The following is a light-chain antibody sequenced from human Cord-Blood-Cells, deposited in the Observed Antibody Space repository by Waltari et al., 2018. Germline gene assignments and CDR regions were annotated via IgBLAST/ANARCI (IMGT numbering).Light chain of an antibody. CDR2: GAS. Sequence: DFPMTQSPSSVYASVGDRVTIPSRASQSISSYLNWYQQKPGKAPKLLIDGASSLQSGVRSRVSGSGSGTDFTLTISSRQPEDFATYYWQQSYSTPQTCGQGTKVEIK. V-gene: IGKV1-39*01. CDR1: QSISSY. J-gene: IGKJ1*01. CDR3: QQSYSTPQT.